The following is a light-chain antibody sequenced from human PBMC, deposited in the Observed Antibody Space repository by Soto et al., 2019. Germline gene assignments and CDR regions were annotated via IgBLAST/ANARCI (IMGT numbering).Light chain of an antibody. Sequence: DIQMTQSPSSLSVSVGDRVTITCRASQSIDNYLNWYQQKSGKSPQLLIYSASHLQSGVPSRFSGGGYGTDFILTISSLQPEDSAIYFCQQSITAPLTFGGGTKVEIK. CDR1: QSIDNY. CDR2: SAS. CDR3: QQSITAPLT. V-gene: IGKV1-39*01. J-gene: IGKJ4*01.